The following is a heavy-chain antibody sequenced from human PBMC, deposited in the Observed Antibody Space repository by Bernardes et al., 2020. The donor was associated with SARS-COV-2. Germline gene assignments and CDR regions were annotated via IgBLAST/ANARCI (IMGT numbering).Heavy chain of an antibody. V-gene: IGHV1-2*06. D-gene: IGHD3-3*02. J-gene: IGHJ3*02. CDR1: GYTFTDYY. Sequence: ASVKVSCKASGYTFTDYYIHWVRQAPGQGLEWMGRINPNSGGTNSAQKFQGRVTMTRDTFITTAYMELNRLTSDDTAIYYCARSYNSIFSAFEIFSAFEIWGKETMITVSS. CDR3: ARSYNSIFSAFEIFSAFEI. CDR2: INPNSGGT.